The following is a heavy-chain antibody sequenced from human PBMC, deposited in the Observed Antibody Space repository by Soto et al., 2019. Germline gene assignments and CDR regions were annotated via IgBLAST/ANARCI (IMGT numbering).Heavy chain of an antibody. CDR3: ARLGTGTWAYYYGMDV. V-gene: IGHV4-59*08. Sequence: QVQLQESGPGLVKPSETLSLTCTVSGGSISSYYWSWIRQPPGKGLEWIGYIYYSGSTNYNPSLKSRVTIPVDTSKNQFSLKLSAVTAADTAVYYCARLGTGTWAYYYGMDVWGQGTTVTVSS. CDR1: GGSISSYY. CDR2: IYYSGST. J-gene: IGHJ6*02. D-gene: IGHD1-1*01.